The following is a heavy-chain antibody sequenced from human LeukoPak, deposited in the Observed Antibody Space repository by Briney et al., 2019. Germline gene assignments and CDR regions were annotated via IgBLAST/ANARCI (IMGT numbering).Heavy chain of an antibody. V-gene: IGHV1-2*02. J-gene: IGHJ4*02. CDR2: ITPSGGT. Sequence: ASVKVSCKASGYTFTSYAIHWVRQAPGQGLEWMGWITPSGGTNYPQKFQGRVAITWDTSITTAYMDLSRLTSDDTAVYYCARDWRGSYFPDFWGQGTLVTVSS. D-gene: IGHD1-26*01. CDR1: GYTFTSYA. CDR3: ARDWRGSYFPDF.